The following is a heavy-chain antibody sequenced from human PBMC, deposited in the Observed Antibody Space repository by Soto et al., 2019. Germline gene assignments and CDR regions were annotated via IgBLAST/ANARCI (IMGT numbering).Heavy chain of an antibody. J-gene: IGHJ4*02. CDR3: ARESGDSGYDHFDY. V-gene: IGHV1-3*01. Sequence: ASVKVSCKASGYTFTSYAMHWVRQAPGQRLEWMGWINAGNGNTKYSQKFQGRVTITRDTSAGTAYMELSSLRSEDTAVYYCARESGDSGYDHFDYWGQGTLVTVS. CDR1: GYTFTSYA. CDR2: INAGNGNT. D-gene: IGHD5-12*01.